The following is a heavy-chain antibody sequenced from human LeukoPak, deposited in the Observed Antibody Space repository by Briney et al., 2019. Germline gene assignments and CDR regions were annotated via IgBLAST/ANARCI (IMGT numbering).Heavy chain of an antibody. J-gene: IGHJ5*02. V-gene: IGHV3-30*02. D-gene: IGHD2-15*01. CDR1: GFTFSSYG. CDR3: AKEVVGLLDWFDP. Sequence: GGSLRLSCAASGFTFSSYGMHWVRQAPGKGLEWVAFIRYDGSNKYYADSVKDRFTISRDNSKNTLYLQMNSLRAEDTAVYYCAKEVVGLLDWFDPWGQGTLVTVSS. CDR2: IRYDGSNK.